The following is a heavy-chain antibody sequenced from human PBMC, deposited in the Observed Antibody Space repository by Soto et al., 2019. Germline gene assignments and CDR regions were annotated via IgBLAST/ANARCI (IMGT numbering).Heavy chain of an antibody. J-gene: IGHJ6*02. CDR1: GFTFDDYT. CDR2: ISWDGGST. D-gene: IGHD1-1*01. Sequence: QPGGSLRLSCAASGFTFDDYTMHWVRQAPGKGLEWVSLISWDGGSTYYADSVKGRFTISRDNSKNSLYLQMNSLRTEDTALYYCAKDIRLERRHHCGMDVWGQGTTVTGSS. V-gene: IGHV3-43*01. CDR3: AKDIRLERRHHCGMDV.